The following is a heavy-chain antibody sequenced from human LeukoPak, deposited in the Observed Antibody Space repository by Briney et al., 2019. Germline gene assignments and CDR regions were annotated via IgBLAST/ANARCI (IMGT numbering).Heavy chain of an antibody. CDR3: AKTSMVPYYYYYMDV. V-gene: IGHV3-23*01. Sequence: GGSLRLSCAASGFTFSSYAMSWVRQAPGKGLEWVSAISGSGGTTYYADSVKGRFTISRDNSKNTLYLQMNSLRAEDTAVYYCAKTSMVPYYYYYMDVWGKGTTVTISS. CDR2: ISGSGGTT. CDR1: GFTFSSYA. D-gene: IGHD3-10*01. J-gene: IGHJ6*03.